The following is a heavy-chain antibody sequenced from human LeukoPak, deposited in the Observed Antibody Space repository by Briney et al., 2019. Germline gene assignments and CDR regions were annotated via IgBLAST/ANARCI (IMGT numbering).Heavy chain of an antibody. CDR2: ISGSGSDV. V-gene: IGHV3-21*01. CDR3: AREEDY. CDR1: GFTFSNYG. Sequence: GGSLRLSCAASGFTFSNYGMNWVRQAPQKGLEWVSSISGSGSDVYYAASVRGRFTISRDNTKNSLYLQMDSLRAEDTAVYFCAREEDYWGQGTLVTVSS. J-gene: IGHJ4*02.